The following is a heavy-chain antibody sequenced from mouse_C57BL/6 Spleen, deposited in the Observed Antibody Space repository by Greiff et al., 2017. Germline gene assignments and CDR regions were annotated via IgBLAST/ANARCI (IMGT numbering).Heavy chain of an antibody. Sequence: VQLQQPGAELVMPGASVKLSCKASGYTFTSYWMHWVKQRPGQGLEWIGEIDPSDSYTNYSQKFKGKSTLTVDKSSSTAYMQLSSLTSEDSAVYYCARGGYYGSQFAYWGKGTLVTVSA. CDR1: GYTFTSYW. D-gene: IGHD2-2*01. V-gene: IGHV1-69*01. CDR2: IDPSDSYT. CDR3: ARGGYYGSQFAY. J-gene: IGHJ3*01.